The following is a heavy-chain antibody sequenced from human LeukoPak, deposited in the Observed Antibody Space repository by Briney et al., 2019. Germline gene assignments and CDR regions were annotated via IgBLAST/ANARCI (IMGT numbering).Heavy chain of an antibody. CDR3: ARSRGVGATRGNWFDP. D-gene: IGHD1-26*01. V-gene: IGHV1-69*06. Sequence: GASVKVSCKASGGTFSSYAISWVRQAPGQGLEWMGGIIPIFGTANYAQKFQGRVTITADKSTSTAYMELRSLRSDDTAVYYCARSRGVGATRGNWFDPWGQGTLVTVSS. J-gene: IGHJ5*02. CDR2: IIPIFGTA. CDR1: GGTFSSYA.